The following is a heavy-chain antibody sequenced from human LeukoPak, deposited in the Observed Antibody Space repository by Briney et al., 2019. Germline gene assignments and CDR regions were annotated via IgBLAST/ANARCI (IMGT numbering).Heavy chain of an antibody. D-gene: IGHD6-13*01. CDR2: IYYSGST. J-gene: IGHJ4*02. V-gene: IGHV4-39*07. CDR1: GVSISSSSYY. CDR3: ARGSGSSWTDY. Sequence: PSETLSLTCAVSGVSISSSSYYWGWIRQPPGKGLEWIGSIYYSGSTYYNPSLKSRVTISVDTSKNQFSLKLSSVTAADTAVYYCARGSGSSWTDYWGQGTLVTVSS.